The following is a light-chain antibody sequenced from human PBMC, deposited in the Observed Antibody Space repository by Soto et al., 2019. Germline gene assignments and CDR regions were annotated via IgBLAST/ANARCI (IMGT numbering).Light chain of an antibody. J-gene: IGKJ1*01. CDR2: DAS. Sequence: DIQMTQSPSTLSASVGYTFTVTCRASQSVSGWLAWYQQKPGEAPKLLIYDASALPRGVPSRFSGSGSGTKFTLTIASLQPDDFATYCCQQYETFSGTFGPGTKVDIK. V-gene: IGKV1-5*01. CDR1: QSVSGW. CDR3: QQYETFSGT.